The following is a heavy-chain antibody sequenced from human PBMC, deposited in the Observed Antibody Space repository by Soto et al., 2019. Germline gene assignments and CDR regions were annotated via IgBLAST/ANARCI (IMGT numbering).Heavy chain of an antibody. D-gene: IGHD3-10*01. CDR3: ARDRFDYYDSGRCPCGFYD. J-gene: IGHJ4*02. CDR2: ISYDGGNT. V-gene: IGHV3-30-3*01. Sequence: QVQLVESGGGVVQPGRSLRLSCAASGFTFSSHAMHWVRQAPGAGLEWVAFISYDGGNTYYADSVKGRFTISRDNSKNTLYLQGNILRAEDTAVYYCARDRFDYYDSGRCPCGFYDWGEVTLVTVSS. CDR1: GFTFSSHA.